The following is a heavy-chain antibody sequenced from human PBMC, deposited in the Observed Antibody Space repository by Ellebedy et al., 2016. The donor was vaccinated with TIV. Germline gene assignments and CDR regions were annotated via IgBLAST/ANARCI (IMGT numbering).Heavy chain of an antibody. CDR3: ARGLTTVASTLLFDW. CDR1: GGSFSGYY. D-gene: IGHD6-19*01. J-gene: IGHJ4*02. Sequence: SETLSLXXAVYGGSFSGYYWSWIRQPPGKGLEWIGEIDHSGTTNYNPSLKSRVTISVDTSKNQFSLKLSSVTAADTAVYYCARGLTTVASTLLFDWWGLGTLVTVSS. CDR2: IDHSGTT. V-gene: IGHV4-34*01.